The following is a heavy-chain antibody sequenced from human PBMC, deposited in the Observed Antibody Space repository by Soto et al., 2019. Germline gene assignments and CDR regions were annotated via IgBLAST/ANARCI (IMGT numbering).Heavy chain of an antibody. V-gene: IGHV4-31*03. CDR2: IYYSGST. Sequence: PSETLSLTCTVYGGSISSGGYYWSWIRQHPGKGLEWIGYIYYSGSTYYNPSLKSRVTISVDTSKNQFSLKLSSVTAADTAVYYCARGRYCSSTSCEYGDDAFDIWGQGTMVTVSS. J-gene: IGHJ3*02. CDR3: ARGRYCSSTSCEYGDDAFDI. D-gene: IGHD2-2*01. CDR1: GGSISSGGYY.